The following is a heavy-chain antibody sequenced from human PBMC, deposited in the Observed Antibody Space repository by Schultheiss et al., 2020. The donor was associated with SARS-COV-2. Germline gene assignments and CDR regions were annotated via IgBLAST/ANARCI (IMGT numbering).Heavy chain of an antibody. J-gene: IGHJ6*02. CDR3: ARFADYGDYGYYYGMDV. Sequence: GGSLRLSCAASGFTFSNAWMSWVRQAPGKGLEWVAVISYDGSNKYYADSVKGRFTISRDNAKNSLYLQMNSLRAEDTAVYYCARFADYGDYGYYYGMDVWGQGTTVTVSS. CDR2: ISYDGSNK. D-gene: IGHD4-17*01. CDR1: GFTFSNAW. V-gene: IGHV3-30*03.